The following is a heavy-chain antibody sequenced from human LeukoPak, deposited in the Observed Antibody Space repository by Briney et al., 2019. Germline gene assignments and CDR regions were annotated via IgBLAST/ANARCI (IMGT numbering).Heavy chain of an antibody. D-gene: IGHD5-24*01. CDR2: FYHSGST. V-gene: IGHV4-38-2*02. J-gene: IGHJ6*02. Sequence: PSETLSLTCTVSGYSINSGYYWGWIRQPPGKGLEWIGSFYHSGSTYYNPSLNSATTYYNPSLESRVTISVDTSKNQFSLKLTSVTAADTAVYYCARADGYYYGMDVWGQGTTVTVSS. CDR3: ARADGYYYGMDV. CDR1: GYSINSGYY.